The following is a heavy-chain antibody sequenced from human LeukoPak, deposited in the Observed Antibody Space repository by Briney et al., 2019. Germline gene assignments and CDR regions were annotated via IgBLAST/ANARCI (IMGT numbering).Heavy chain of an antibody. J-gene: IGHJ4*02. V-gene: IGHV3-48*02. CDR2: INHNGEMI. Sequence: GGSLRLSCAASGFTFSNYVMSWVRQAPGKGLEWVSYINHNGEMIFYPDFVKGRFTISGDNAKNSLYLQMNSLRDEDTAVYYCARDNDWAFHYWGQGTLVTVSS. CDR1: GFTFSNYV. D-gene: IGHD3-9*01. CDR3: ARDNDWAFHY.